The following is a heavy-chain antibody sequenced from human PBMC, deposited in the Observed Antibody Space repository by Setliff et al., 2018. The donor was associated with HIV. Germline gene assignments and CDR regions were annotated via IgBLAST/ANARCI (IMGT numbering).Heavy chain of an antibody. CDR1: GYTFTSYA. CDR3: ASPTAIPH. V-gene: IGHV1-3*01. Sequence: GASVKVSCKTSGYTFTSYAMHWVRQAPGQRLEWMGWTNAGNGNTKYSQKFQGRVTITRDTSASTAYMELSSLRPEDTAVYYCASPTAIPHWGQGTLVTVSS. CDR2: TNAGNGNT. D-gene: IGHD2-21*02. J-gene: IGHJ4*02.